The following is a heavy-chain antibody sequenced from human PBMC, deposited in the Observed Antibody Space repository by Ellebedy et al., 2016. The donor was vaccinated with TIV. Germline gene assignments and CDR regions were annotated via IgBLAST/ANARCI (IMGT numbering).Heavy chain of an antibody. Sequence: SETLSLTXTVSGGSISSSSYYWGWIRQPPGKGLEWIGSIYYSGSTYYNPSLKSRVTISVDTSKNQFSLKLSPVTAADTAVYYCARYCSGGSCYDYWGQGTLVTVSS. V-gene: IGHV4-39*01. CDR3: ARYCSGGSCYDY. J-gene: IGHJ4*02. CDR2: IYYSGST. CDR1: GGSISSSSYY. D-gene: IGHD2-15*01.